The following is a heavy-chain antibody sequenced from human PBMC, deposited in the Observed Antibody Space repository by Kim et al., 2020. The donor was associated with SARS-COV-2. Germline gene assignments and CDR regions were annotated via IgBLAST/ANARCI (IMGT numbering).Heavy chain of an antibody. J-gene: IGHJ4*02. CDR3: ARDVVIAYYFDY. Sequence: SETLSLTCTVSGGSISSSSYYWGWIRQPPGKGLEWIGSIYYSGSTYYNPSLKSRVTISVDTSKNQFSLKLSSVTAADTAVYYCARDVVIAYYFDYWGQGT. D-gene: IGHD2-15*01. CDR2: IYYSGST. V-gene: IGHV4-39*07. CDR1: GGSISSSSYY.